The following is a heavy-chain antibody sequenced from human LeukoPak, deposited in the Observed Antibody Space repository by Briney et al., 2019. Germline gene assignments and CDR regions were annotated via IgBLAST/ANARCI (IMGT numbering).Heavy chain of an antibody. J-gene: IGHJ4*02. V-gene: IGHV3-48*04. Sequence: GGSLRLSCAASGFTFSSYSMNWVRQAPGKGLEWASYISSSGSTIYYADSVKGRFTISRDNAKNSLYLQMNSLRAEDTAVYYCARTDYGDYVFDYWGQGTLVTVSS. CDR3: ARTDYGDYVFDY. CDR2: ISSSGSTI. D-gene: IGHD4-17*01. CDR1: GFTFSSYS.